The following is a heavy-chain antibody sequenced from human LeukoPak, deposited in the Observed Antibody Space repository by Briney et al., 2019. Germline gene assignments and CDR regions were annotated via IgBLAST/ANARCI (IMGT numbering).Heavy chain of an antibody. J-gene: IGHJ4*02. CDR2: INRG. CDR1: GGSFSDYY. V-gene: IGHV4-34*01. Sequence: SDTLSLTCAVYGGSFSDYYWTWIRQAPGKGLEWIGEINRGDYNPSLKSRVTISVDTSKNQFSLKLTSVTAADTGVYYCARGSSHFDKWGQGNRVTVSS. CDR3: ARGSSHFDK.